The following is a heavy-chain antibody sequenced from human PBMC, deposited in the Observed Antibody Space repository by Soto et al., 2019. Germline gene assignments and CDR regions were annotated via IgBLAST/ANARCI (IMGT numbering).Heavy chain of an antibody. CDR1: GYTFTSYD. Sequence: ASVKVSCKASGYTFTSYDINWVRQATGQGLEWMGWMNPNSGNTGYAQKFQGRVTMTRNTSISTAYMELSSLRSEDTAVYYCAVSMVRGAFYYYYYYMDVWGKGTKVTVSS. J-gene: IGHJ6*03. CDR2: MNPNSGNT. V-gene: IGHV1-8*01. D-gene: IGHD3-10*01. CDR3: AVSMVRGAFYYYYYYMDV.